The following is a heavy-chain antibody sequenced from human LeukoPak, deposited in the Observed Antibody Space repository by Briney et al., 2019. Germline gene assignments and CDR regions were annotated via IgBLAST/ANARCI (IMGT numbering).Heavy chain of an antibody. J-gene: IGHJ6*03. CDR1: GYTFTGYL. CDR3: ATIQWDYSYYKDL. V-gene: IGHV1-18*01. CDR2: INPHNDDT. Sequence: GAAVKVSHQASGYTFTGYLINWVRQAPGQGLEWMGWINPHNDDTYCELQLLDRVTMTTDTSTTTAYMELRSLRSDDTAIYYCATIQWDYSYYKDLWGQETTVTVSS. D-gene: IGHD5-12*01.